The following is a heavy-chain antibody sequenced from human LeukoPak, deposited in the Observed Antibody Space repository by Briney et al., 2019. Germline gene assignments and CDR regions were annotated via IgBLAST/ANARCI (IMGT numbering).Heavy chain of an antibody. CDR3: ARIFRHCSGGSCYIDYMDV. CDR2: ISSSGSTI. Sequence: GGSLRLSCAASGFTFSDYYMSWIRQAPGKGLEWVSYISSSGSTIYYADSVKGRFTISRDNAKNSLYLQMNSLRAEDTAVYYCARIFRHCSGGSCYIDYMDVWGKGTTVTVSS. D-gene: IGHD2-15*01. V-gene: IGHV3-11*01. CDR1: GFTFSDYY. J-gene: IGHJ6*03.